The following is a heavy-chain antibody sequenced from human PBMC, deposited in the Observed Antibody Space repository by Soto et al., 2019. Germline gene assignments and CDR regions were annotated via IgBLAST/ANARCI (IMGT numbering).Heavy chain of an antibody. CDR3: ARRDDSPTAEYFQH. CDR2: IYPGDSDT. V-gene: IGHV5-51*01. D-gene: IGHD2-21*01. CDR1: GYSFTTYW. J-gene: IGHJ1*01. Sequence: PGGSLKISCKGSGYSFTTYWIGWVRHMPGKGLEWMGIIYPGDSDTRYSPSFQGQVTISADKSTSTAYLQWSSLKASDTAMYYCARRDDSPTAEYFQHWGQGTLVTVSS.